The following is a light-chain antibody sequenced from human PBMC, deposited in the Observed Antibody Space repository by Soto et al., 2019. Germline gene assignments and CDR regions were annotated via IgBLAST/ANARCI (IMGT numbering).Light chain of an antibody. CDR3: QQFDDSVT. V-gene: IGKV3-20*01. J-gene: IGKJ5*01. CDR2: GTS. Sequence: EIVLTQSPGTLSLSPGERATLSCRASHSVSRTYLAWYQPKPGQAPRLLIYGTSDRATGTPDRFSGSGSGTDFTLTISRLEPEDSAVYYCQQFDDSVTFGQGTRLDIK. CDR1: HSVSRTY.